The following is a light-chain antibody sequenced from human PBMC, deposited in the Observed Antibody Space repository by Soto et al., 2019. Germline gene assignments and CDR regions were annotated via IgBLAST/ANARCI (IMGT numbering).Light chain of an antibody. V-gene: IGLV2-14*01. J-gene: IGLJ1*01. CDR1: SGEVGRDND. CDR2: EVS. CDR3: NSYTSSTAYV. Sequence: QSALTQPGAVSGSPGQSITISCAGASGEVGRDNDVAWYQMHPGKAPKLIIYEVSNRPSGVSNRFSGSKSGNTASLTISGLRAEDEADYYCNSYTSSTAYVFGTGTRSPS.